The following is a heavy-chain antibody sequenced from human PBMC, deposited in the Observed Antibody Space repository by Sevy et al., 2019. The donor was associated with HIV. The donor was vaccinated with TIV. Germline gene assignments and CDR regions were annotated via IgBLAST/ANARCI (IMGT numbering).Heavy chain of an antibody. J-gene: IGHJ3*02. V-gene: IGHV3-23*01. CDR2: ISGSGGST. Sequence: GGSLRLSCAASGFTFSSYAMSWVRQAPGKGLEWVSAISGSGGSTYYADSVKGRFTISRDNSKNTLYLQMNSLRAEDTAVYYCSSPRYCSGGRCYRDAFDIWGQGTMVTVSS. D-gene: IGHD2-15*01. CDR3: SSPRYCSGGRCYRDAFDI. CDR1: GFTFSSYA.